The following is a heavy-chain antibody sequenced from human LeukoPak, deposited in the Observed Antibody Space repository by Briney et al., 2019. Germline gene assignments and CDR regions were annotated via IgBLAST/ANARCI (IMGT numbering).Heavy chain of an antibody. V-gene: IGHV1-18*01. CDR1: GYPFITYG. Sequence: AASVKVSCKASGYPFITYGLSWVRQAPGQGLEWMGQISGNDGDTNYAQKFQGRVTMTTDTATSTAYMELTSLRSDDTAVYYCARDVPDFWSGFDYWGQGTLVTVSP. CDR3: ARDVPDFWSGFDY. J-gene: IGHJ4*02. CDR2: ISGNDGDT. D-gene: IGHD3-3*01.